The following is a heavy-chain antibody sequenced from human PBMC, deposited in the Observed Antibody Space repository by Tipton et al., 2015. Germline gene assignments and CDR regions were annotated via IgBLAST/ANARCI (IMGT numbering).Heavy chain of an antibody. J-gene: IGHJ3*02. CDR1: GGSISSYY. CDR3: ARFRGITMIVVQAFDI. Sequence: TLSLTCTVSGGSISSYYWSWIRQPPGKGLEWIGYIYYSGSTNYNPSLKSRVTISVDTSKNQFSLRLSSVTAADTAVYYCARFRGITMIVVQAFDIWGQGTMVTVSS. D-gene: IGHD3-22*01. V-gene: IGHV4-59*01. CDR2: IYYSGST.